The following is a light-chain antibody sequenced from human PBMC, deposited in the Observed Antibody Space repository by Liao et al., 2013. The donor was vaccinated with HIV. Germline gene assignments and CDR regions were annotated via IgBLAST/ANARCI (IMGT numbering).Light chain of an antibody. CDR3: QAWDSSSYV. CDR2: KDS. CDR1: ALPKLY. V-gene: IGLV3-25*03. J-gene: IGLJ1*01. Sequence: SYELTQPPSVSVSPGQTARITCSGDALPKLYAYWYQQKPGQAPVMVIYKDSERPSGIPERFSGSSSGTTVTLTISGVQAEDEADYYCQAWDSSSYVFGTGTKVTVL.